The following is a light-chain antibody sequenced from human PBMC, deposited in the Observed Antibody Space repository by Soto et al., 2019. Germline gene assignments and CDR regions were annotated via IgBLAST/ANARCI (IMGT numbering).Light chain of an antibody. CDR1: TSDIGAYNY. V-gene: IGLV2-8*01. Sequence: QSGVTHPPSGSASPGQSVTICCTETTSDIGAYNYVSWYQQRPGKAPKLITYEVTRRPSGVPDRIFGPKYDTTASLTVSRLQAEDEADYYCSSFAGTNSFVFGTGTKLTVL. J-gene: IGLJ1*01. CDR2: EVT. CDR3: SSFAGTNSFV.